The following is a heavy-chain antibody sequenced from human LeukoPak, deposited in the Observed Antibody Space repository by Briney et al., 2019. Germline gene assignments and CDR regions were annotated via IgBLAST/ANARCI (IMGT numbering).Heavy chain of an antibody. CDR1: GGSISSYY. V-gene: IGHV4-59*08. J-gene: IGHJ1*01. CDR3: ASRTSTPEYFQH. Sequence: SETLSLTCTVSGGSISSYYWSWIRQPPGKGLEWIGYIYYSGSTNYNPSLKSRVTISVDTSKNQFSLKLSSVTAADTAVYYCASRTSTPEYFQHWGQGTLVTVSS. CDR2: IYYSGST. D-gene: IGHD1-7*01.